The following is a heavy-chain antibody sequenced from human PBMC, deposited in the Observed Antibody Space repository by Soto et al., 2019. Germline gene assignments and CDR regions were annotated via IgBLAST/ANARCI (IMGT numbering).Heavy chain of an antibody. V-gene: IGHV4-59*01. CDR3: ARGGYYDSSGSPLDY. CDR2: IYYTGSP. Sequence: PSETLSLTCTVSGDSINNYYWSWIRQPPGEGLEWIAYIYYTGSPSYNPSLRSRVTISVDTSKNQFSLKLSSVTAADTAVYYCARGGYYDSSGSPLDYWGQGTLVTVSS. CDR1: GDSINNYY. J-gene: IGHJ4*02. D-gene: IGHD3-22*01.